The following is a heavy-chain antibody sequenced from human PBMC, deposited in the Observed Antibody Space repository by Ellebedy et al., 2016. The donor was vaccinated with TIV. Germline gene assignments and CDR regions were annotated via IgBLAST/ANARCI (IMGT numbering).Heavy chain of an antibody. CDR2: ISGSGGST. CDR3: AKDYSGLRGLDV. J-gene: IGHJ6*02. V-gene: IGHV3-23*01. CDR1: GFTFSSYA. D-gene: IGHD5-12*01. Sequence: GESLKISCAASGFTFSSYAMSWVRQAPGKGPEWGSYISGSGGSTYYADSVTGRFTISRDNSKNTLYLQMNSLRAEDTAVYYCAKDYSGLRGLDVWGQGTTVTVSS.